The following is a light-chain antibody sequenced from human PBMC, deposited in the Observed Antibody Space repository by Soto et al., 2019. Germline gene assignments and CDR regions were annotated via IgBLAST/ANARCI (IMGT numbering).Light chain of an antibody. CDR2: GAS. CDR1: QSISIY. J-gene: IGKJ5*01. Sequence: DIQMTQSPSSLSASVGDRVTITCRASQSISIYLNWYQLKTGKAPNLLMYGASYLKSGVPTRFSGSDSGTDFTLPISSLQPEDFAIYYCQQTYTTPDITLRHATRLELQ. V-gene: IGKV1-39*01. CDR3: QQTYTTPDIT.